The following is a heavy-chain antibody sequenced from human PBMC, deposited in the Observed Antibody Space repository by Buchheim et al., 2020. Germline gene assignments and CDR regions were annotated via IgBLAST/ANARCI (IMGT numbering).Heavy chain of an antibody. D-gene: IGHD3-3*01. Sequence: QVQLVESGGGVVQPGRSLRLSCAASGFTFSSYGMHWVRQAPGKGLEWVAVISYDGSNKYYADSVKGRFTISRDNSKNTLYLQMNSLRAEDTAVYYCAKDLRREWGSYTFGYWGQGTL. J-gene: IGHJ4*02. CDR2: ISYDGSNK. CDR1: GFTFSSYG. V-gene: IGHV3-30*18. CDR3: AKDLRREWGSYTFGY.